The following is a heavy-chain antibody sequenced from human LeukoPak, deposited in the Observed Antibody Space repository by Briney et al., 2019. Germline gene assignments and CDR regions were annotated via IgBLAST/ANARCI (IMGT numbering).Heavy chain of an antibody. D-gene: IGHD7-27*01. CDR3: ARDHNWGFDY. Sequence: GGSLRLSCAASGFIFSSFAMNWVRQAPGKGLEWVSYISPTYDIYYSDSVRGRFTISRDNAKNSLYLQMNSLREEDTAVYYCARDHNWGFDYWGQGTLVAVSS. J-gene: IGHJ4*02. CDR2: ISPTYDI. V-gene: IGHV3-48*02. CDR1: GFIFSSFA.